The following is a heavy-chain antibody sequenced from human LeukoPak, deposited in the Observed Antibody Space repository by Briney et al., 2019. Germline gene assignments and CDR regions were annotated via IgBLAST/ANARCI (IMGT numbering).Heavy chain of an antibody. Sequence: GGSLRLSCAASGFTFSSYTMNWVRQAPGKGLEWVLSISSSSSYIYYADSLKGRFTISRDSAKNSLYLQMNSLRAEDTAVYYCARDITAAALDYWGHGTLVTVSS. CDR3: ARDITAAALDY. V-gene: IGHV3-21*01. J-gene: IGHJ4*01. D-gene: IGHD6-13*01. CDR1: GFTFSSYT. CDR2: ISSSSSYI.